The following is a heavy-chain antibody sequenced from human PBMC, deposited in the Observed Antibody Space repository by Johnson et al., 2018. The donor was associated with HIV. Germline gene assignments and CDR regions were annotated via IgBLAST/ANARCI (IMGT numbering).Heavy chain of an antibody. CDR2: ISYDGSNK. J-gene: IGHJ3*02. V-gene: IGHV3-30-3*01. Sequence: QVQLVESGGGVVRPERSLRLSCSASGFTFSSYAMHWVHQAPGKGLEWVAVISYDGSNKYYADSVKGRFTITRDNSKNTLSRQMNSLRAEDTAVYYCARARNWNDDDAFDIWGQGTMVTVSS. CDR1: GFTFSSYA. D-gene: IGHD1-1*01. CDR3: ARARNWNDDDAFDI.